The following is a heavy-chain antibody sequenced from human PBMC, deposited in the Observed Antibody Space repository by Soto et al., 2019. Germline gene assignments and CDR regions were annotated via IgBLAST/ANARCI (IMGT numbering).Heavy chain of an antibody. J-gene: IGHJ4*02. CDR1: GGSISPYY. V-gene: IGHV4-4*07. CDR3: ARGGMVIIPSATAFDY. D-gene: IGHD3-3*01. Sequence: ASETLSLTCTVSGGSISPYYWSWIRQPAGKGLEWIGRIYASGSTNYNPSLKGRVTMSVATSKNQFSLKLSSMTAADTAVYYCARGGMVIIPSATAFDYWGQGTLVTVS. CDR2: IYASGST.